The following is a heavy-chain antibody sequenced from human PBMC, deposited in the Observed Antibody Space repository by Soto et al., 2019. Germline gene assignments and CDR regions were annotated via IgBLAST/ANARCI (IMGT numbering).Heavy chain of an antibody. CDR2: IIPIFGTA. Sequence: SVKVSCKASGGTFSSYAISWVRQAPGQGLEWMGGIIPIFGTANYAQKFQGRVTITADESTSTAYMELSSLRSEDTAVYYCAREEIVVVTAIPGHYYYYYGMDVWGQGTTVTVSS. CDR3: AREEIVVVTAIPGHYYYYYGMDV. CDR1: GGTFSSYA. D-gene: IGHD2-21*02. J-gene: IGHJ6*02. V-gene: IGHV1-69*13.